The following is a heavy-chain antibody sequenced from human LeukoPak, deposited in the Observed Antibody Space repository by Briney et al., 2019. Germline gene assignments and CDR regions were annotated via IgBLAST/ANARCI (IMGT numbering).Heavy chain of an antibody. Sequence: ASVKVSCKASGYTFTSHDINWVRQATRQGLEWLGWMNSNSGNTGYAQKFQGRVTMTRDTSISTAYMELSSLTSEDTAVYYCTRALSGCVLCFDYWGQGTLVTVSS. CDR2: MNSNSGNT. CDR1: GYTFTSHD. J-gene: IGHJ4*02. D-gene: IGHD6-19*01. V-gene: IGHV1-8*01. CDR3: TRALSGCVLCFDY.